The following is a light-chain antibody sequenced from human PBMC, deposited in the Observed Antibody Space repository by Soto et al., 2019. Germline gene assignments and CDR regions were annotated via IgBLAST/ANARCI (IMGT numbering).Light chain of an antibody. Sequence: EIVLKQSPAPLSLSPGERATLSCRASQSVSSYLAWYQQKPGQAPRLLIYDASNRATGIPARFSGSGSGTDFTLTISSLEPEDFAVYYCQQRSNWPPEVTFGPGTKVDIK. CDR3: QQRSNWPPEVT. CDR1: QSVSSY. J-gene: IGKJ3*01. V-gene: IGKV3-11*01. CDR2: DAS.